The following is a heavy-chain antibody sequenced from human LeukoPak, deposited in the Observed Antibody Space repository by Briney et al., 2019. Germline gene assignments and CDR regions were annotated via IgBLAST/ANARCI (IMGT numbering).Heavy chain of an antibody. D-gene: IGHD3-22*01. CDR2: IYSGGST. CDR1: GLTVSRNY. CDR3: ARAYYYDSSGYYWAARGYAFDI. Sequence: PGGSLRLSCAASGLTVSRNYMSWVRQAPGKGLESVSVIYSGGSTYYADSVKGRFTISRDNSKNTLYLQMNSLRAEDTAVYYCARAYYYDSSGYYWAARGYAFDIWGQGTMVTVSS. J-gene: IGHJ3*02. V-gene: IGHV3-53*01.